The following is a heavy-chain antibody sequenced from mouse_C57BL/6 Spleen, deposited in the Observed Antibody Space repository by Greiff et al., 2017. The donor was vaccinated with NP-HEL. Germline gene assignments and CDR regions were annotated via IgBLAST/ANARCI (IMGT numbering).Heavy chain of an antibody. Sequence: VQLQQSGPELVKPGASVKISCKASGYAFSSSWMNWVKQRPGKGLEWIGRIYPGDGDTNYNGKFKGKATLTADKSSSTAYMQLSSLTSEDSAVYFCARGAMDYWGQGTSVTGSS. J-gene: IGHJ4*01. CDR1: GYAFSSSW. V-gene: IGHV1-82*01. CDR2: IYPGDGDT. CDR3: ARGAMDY.